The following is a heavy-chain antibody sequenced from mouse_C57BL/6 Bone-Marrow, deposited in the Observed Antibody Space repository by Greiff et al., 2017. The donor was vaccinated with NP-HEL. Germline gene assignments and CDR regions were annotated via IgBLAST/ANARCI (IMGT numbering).Heavy chain of an antibody. J-gene: IGHJ2*01. Sequence: EVKLMESGGGLVKPGGSLKLSCAASGFTFSSYAMSWVRQTPEKRLEWVATISDGGSYTYYPDNVKGRFTISRDNAKNNLYLQMSHLKSEDTAMYYCARGPLYGSTYFDYWGQGTTLTVSS. CDR1: GFTFSSYA. D-gene: IGHD1-1*01. V-gene: IGHV5-4*03. CDR3: ARGPLYGSTYFDY. CDR2: ISDGGSYT.